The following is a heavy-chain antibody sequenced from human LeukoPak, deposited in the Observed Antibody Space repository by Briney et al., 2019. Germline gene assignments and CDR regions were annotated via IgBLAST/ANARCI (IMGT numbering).Heavy chain of an antibody. CDR2: SYYSGST. V-gene: IGHV4-31*03. D-gene: IGHD2-15*01. Sequence: SETLSLTCTVPGGPIIRGGHYWSWIRQYPGKGLEWIGYSYYSGSTHYNPSLESRVTISVDTSKRQFSLKLSSVTAADTAIYYCASASSGAVAATVLDYWGQGAPVTVSS. J-gene: IGHJ4*02. CDR1: GGPIIRGGHY. CDR3: ASASSGAVAATVLDY.